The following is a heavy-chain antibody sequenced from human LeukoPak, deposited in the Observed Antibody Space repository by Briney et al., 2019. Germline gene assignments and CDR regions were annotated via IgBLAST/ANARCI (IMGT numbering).Heavy chain of an antibody. D-gene: IGHD5-18*01. Sequence: KISCKGSGYSFTYYWISWVRQAPGQGLEWMGGIIPIFGTANYAQKFQGRVTITADESTSTAYMELSSLRSEDTAVYYCARAVDTAMVKLFDPWGQGTLVTVSS. CDR3: ARAVDTAMVKLFDP. V-gene: IGHV1-69*01. CDR2: IIPIFGTA. J-gene: IGHJ5*02. CDR1: GYSFTYYW.